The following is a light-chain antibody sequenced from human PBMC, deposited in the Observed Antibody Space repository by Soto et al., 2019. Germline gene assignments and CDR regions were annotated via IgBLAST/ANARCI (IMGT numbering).Light chain of an antibody. Sequence: EIVFTQSPGTLSLTPGERATLSCGASQSVSSTYLAWYQQKPGQAPRLLIYGAATRATGIPARFSGSGSGTDFTLTISSLQPEDFATYYCQQSYSTPRTSGQRAKVDIK. CDR2: GAA. CDR3: QQSYSTPRT. CDR1: QSVSSTY. V-gene: IGKV3-20*01. J-gene: IGKJ1*01.